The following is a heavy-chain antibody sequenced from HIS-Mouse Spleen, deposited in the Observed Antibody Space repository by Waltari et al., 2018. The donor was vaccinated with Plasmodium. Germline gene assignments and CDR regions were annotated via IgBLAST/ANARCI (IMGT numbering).Heavy chain of an antibody. V-gene: IGHV4-34*01. CDR3: ARGRTTRAGAYAFDI. D-gene: IGHD1-1*01. J-gene: IGHJ3*02. CDR1: GGSFSGYY. CDR2: INHSGST. Sequence: QVQLQQWGAGLLKPSETLSLPCAFYGGSFSGYYWTWLRQPPGKGLEWIGEINHSGSTNYNPSLKSRVTISVDTSKNQFSLKLSSVTAADTAVYYCARGRTTRAGAYAFDIWGQGTMVTVSS.